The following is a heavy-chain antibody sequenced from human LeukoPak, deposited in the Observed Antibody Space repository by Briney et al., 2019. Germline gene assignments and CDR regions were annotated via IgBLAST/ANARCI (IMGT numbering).Heavy chain of an antibody. D-gene: IGHD3-10*01. Sequence: GGSLRLSCAASGFSFSSFGMNWVRQAPGKGPEWVSTIRATGDRTYYADSVKGRFTISRDNSKSMLYLQMNSLRAEDTAVYFCAKDHPANYFDSGGHFDYWGQGTLVTVSS. V-gene: IGHV3-23*01. J-gene: IGHJ4*02. CDR3: AKDHPANYFDSGGHFDY. CDR2: IRATGDRT. CDR1: GFSFSSFG.